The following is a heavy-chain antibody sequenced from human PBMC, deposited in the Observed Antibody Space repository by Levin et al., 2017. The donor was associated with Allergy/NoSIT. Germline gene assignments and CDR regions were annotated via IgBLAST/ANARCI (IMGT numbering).Heavy chain of an antibody. CDR2: ISWNSGSI. Sequence: PGGSLRLSCAASGFTFDDYAMHWVRQAPGKGLEWVSGISWNSGSIGYADSVKGRFTISRDNAKNSLYLQMNSLRAEDTALYYCAKGQILTGYYDYWGQGTLVTVSS. CDR3: AKGQILTGYYDY. J-gene: IGHJ4*02. D-gene: IGHD3-9*01. V-gene: IGHV3-9*01. CDR1: GFTFDDYA.